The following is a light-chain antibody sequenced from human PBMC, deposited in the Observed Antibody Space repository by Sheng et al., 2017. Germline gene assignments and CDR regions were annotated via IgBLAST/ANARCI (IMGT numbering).Light chain of an antibody. Sequence: EVVMTQSPATLSVSPGERVTLSCWASQSVASNLAWYQQKPGQAPRLLIYNAFTRATDVPARFSGSGSGAEFTLTISSLQSEDFAVYYCQQYNNWPPWTFGQGTEGGN. CDR1: QSVASN. J-gene: IGKJ1*01. CDR2: NAF. V-gene: IGKV3-15*01. CDR3: QQYNNWPPWT.